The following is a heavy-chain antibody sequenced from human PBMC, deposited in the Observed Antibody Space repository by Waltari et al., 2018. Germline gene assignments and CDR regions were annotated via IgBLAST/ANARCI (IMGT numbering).Heavy chain of an antibody. J-gene: IGHJ6*03. V-gene: IGHV3-30*18. CDR1: GFTSTNYG. D-gene: IGHD3-10*01. Sequence: QVQLVESGGGVVQPGRSLRLSCAASGFTSTNYGMHLVRQAPGKGLEWVAVISYDGSQKHYADSLKGRFTISRDNSKKTLYLEMNSLRTEDTAVYYCAKCGGLLWFKESRYMDVWGKGTTVTVSS. CDR3: AKCGGLLWFKESRYMDV. CDR2: ISYDGSQK.